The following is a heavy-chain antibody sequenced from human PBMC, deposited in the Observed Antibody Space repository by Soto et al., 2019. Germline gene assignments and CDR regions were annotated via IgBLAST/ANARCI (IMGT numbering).Heavy chain of an antibody. CDR1: GYTFTSYG. Sequence: GASVKVSCKASGYTFTSYGISWVRQAPGQGLEWMGWISAYNGNTNYAQKLQGRVTMTTDTSTSTAYMELRSLRSGDTAVYYCARGLTGRRTTVTTAYYFDYWGQGTLVTVSS. CDR3: ARGLTGRRTTVTTAYYFDY. CDR2: ISAYNGNT. V-gene: IGHV1-18*01. J-gene: IGHJ4*02. D-gene: IGHD4-17*01.